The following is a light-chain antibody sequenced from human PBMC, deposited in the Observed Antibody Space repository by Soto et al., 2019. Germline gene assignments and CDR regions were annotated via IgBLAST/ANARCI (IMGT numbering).Light chain of an antibody. CDR2: DVT. Sequence: QSALTQPASVSGSPGQSITISCTGTSSDVGNYNYVSWYQHHPGKAPKLMIYDVTNRPSGVSDRFSGSKSGNTASLTISGLQAEDEADYYCSSYTRSRTLIFGGGTKVTVL. CDR3: SSYTRSRTLI. V-gene: IGLV2-14*03. J-gene: IGLJ2*01. CDR1: SSDVGNYNY.